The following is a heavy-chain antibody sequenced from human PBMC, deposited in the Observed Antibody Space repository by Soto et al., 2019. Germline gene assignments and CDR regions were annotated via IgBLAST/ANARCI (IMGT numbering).Heavy chain of an antibody. V-gene: IGHV3-23*01. CDR1: GFTFSSYA. Sequence: GGSLRLSCAASGFTFSSYAMSWVRQAPGKGLVWVSSMTATGVSIYYADSVRGRFTISRDNSKNTLYLQMSSLRAEDTARYYCAKDSIPYSSSYDLDHWGRGALVTVSS. CDR3: AKDSIPYSSSYDLDH. CDR2: MTATGVSI. J-gene: IGHJ4*02. D-gene: IGHD6-6*01.